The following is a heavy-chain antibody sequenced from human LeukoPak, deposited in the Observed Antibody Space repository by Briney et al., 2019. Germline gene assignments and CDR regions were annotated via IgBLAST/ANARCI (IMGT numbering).Heavy chain of an antibody. D-gene: IGHD3-3*01. Sequence: SETLSLTCTVFGGSISSYYWNWLRQPPGKGLEGIGYIYYSGSTNYNPSLRSRVTISVDTSKNQFSLKLSSVTAADTAVYYCARAMYYDFWSGYTTHNWFDPWGQGTLVTVSS. V-gene: IGHV4-59*01. CDR1: GGSISSYY. CDR3: ARAMYYDFWSGYTTHNWFDP. J-gene: IGHJ5*02. CDR2: IYYSGST.